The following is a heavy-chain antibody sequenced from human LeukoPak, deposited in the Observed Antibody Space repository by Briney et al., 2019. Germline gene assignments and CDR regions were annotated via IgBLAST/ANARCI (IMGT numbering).Heavy chain of an antibody. J-gene: IGHJ4*02. CDR3: ARDTTESQD. CDR2: IYYSGST. V-gene: IGHV4-59*01. CDR1: GDSISSYY. D-gene: IGHD1-1*01. Sequence: TSETLSLTCSVSGDSISSYYWTWIRQPPGKGLEWIGYIYYSGSTNYNPSLKGRVTISADTSENRFSLKLSSVTAADTAMYYCARDTTESQDWGQGTLVTVSS.